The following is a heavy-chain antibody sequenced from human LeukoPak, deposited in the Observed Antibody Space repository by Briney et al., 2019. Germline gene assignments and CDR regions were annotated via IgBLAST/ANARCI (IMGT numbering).Heavy chain of an antibody. CDR1: GGSFSGYY. V-gene: IGHV4-34*01. J-gene: IGHJ4*02. CDR2: INHSGST. D-gene: IGHD6-13*01. Sequence: SETLSLTCAVYGGSFSGYYWSWIRQPPGEGLEWIGEINHSGSTNYNPSLKSRVTISVDTSKNQFSLNLSSVTAADTAVYYCARFSSIAAAFDYWGLGTLVTVSS. CDR3: ARFSSIAAAFDY.